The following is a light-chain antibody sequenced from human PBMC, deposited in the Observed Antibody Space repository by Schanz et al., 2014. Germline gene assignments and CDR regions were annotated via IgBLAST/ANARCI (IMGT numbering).Light chain of an antibody. V-gene: IGLV2-23*01. CDR2: EDN. J-gene: IGLJ2*01. CDR1: NSDVGRYNL. Sequence: QSALTQPASVSGSPGQSITISCTGTNSDVGRYNLVSWYQQNPGKAPKVIIFEDNKRPSGVSNRFSGSKSGNTASLTISGLQAEDEADYYCCSFAISSSFGVVFGGGTKLTVL. CDR3: CSFAISSSFGVV.